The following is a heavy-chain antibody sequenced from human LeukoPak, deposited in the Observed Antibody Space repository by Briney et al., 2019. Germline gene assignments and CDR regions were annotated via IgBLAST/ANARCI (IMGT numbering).Heavy chain of an antibody. CDR3: ARGGCKGGSCYSIPFEY. Sequence: ASVKVSCKASGYTFTGYYMHWVRQAPGQGLEWMGWINPNSGGTNYAQKFQGRVTMTRDTSLSTSYMDLSRLRSDDTAVYYCARGGCKGGSCYSIPFEYWGQGALVTVSS. D-gene: IGHD2-15*01. CDR1: GYTFTGYY. V-gene: IGHV1-2*02. CDR2: INPNSGGT. J-gene: IGHJ4*02.